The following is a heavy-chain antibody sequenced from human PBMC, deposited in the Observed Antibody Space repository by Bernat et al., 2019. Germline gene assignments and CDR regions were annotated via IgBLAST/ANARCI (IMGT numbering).Heavy chain of an antibody. CDR3: ARAYYYGSGGIPDC. D-gene: IGHD3-10*01. Sequence: QVQLVESGGGVVQPGGSLRLSCAASGFTFSNYAMHWVRQAPGKGLEWVTFISYDGSDKYYADSVKGRFTVSRDNSKNTLYVQMNSLRTEDTAVYYCARAYYYGSGGIPDCWGQGTLVTVSS. J-gene: IGHJ4*02. CDR2: ISYDGSDK. CDR1: GFTFSNYA. V-gene: IGHV3-30-3*01.